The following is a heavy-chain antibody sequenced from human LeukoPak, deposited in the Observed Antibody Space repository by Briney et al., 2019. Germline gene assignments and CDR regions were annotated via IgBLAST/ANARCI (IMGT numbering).Heavy chain of an antibody. CDR2: IRYDGSNK. CDR3: AKGFRYCSTTSCYAPFDY. V-gene: IGHV3-30*02. J-gene: IGHJ4*02. D-gene: IGHD2-2*01. CDR1: GFTFSSYG. Sequence: AGGSLRLSCAASGFTFSSYGMHWVRQAPGKGLEWVAFIRYDGSNKYYADSVKGRFTISRDNSKNTLYLQMNSLRAEDTAVYYCAKGFRYCSTTSCYAPFDYWGQGTLVTVSS.